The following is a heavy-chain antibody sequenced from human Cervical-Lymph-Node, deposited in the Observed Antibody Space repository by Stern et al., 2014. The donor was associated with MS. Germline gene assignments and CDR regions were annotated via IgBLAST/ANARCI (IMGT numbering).Heavy chain of an antibody. D-gene: IGHD1-26*01. CDR3: ASEIGEDGS. Sequence: QMQLVQSGGGLVKPGGSLRLSCAASGFTFSDYYMNWIRQAPGKGLEWVSFISSRGNMIYYADSVKDRFTISRDNAKNSLYLQMNSLRAEDTAVYYCASEIGEDGSWGQGTLVTVSS. V-gene: IGHV3-11*01. J-gene: IGHJ4*02. CDR2: ISSRGNMI. CDR1: GFTFSDYY.